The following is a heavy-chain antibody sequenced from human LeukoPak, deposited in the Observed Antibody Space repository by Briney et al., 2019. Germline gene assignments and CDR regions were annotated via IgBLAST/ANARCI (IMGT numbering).Heavy chain of an antibody. CDR1: GFTFSTYW. D-gene: IGHD2-15*01. Sequence: GGSLRLSCAASGFTFSTYWTHWVRHAPGEGLVWVSRISGDGSTTNYADSVKGRFTISRDNAKNTLYLQMNSLRAEDTAVYYCTRRVDTTRWYDPWGQGTLVTVSS. J-gene: IGHJ5*02. V-gene: IGHV3-74*01. CDR3: TRRVDTTRWYDP. CDR2: ISGDGSTT.